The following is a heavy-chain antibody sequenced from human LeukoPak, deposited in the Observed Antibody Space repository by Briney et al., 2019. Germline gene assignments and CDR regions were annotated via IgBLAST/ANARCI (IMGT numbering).Heavy chain of an antibody. CDR2: ITSGSGSI. Sequence: GGSLRLSCAASGFTFNTYNMNWVRQAPGKGLEWVSYITSGSGSIYYADSVKGRFTISRDNAKNSLYLQMNSLRDEDTAVYYCARGRTATPYFDSWGQGTLVTVSS. CDR3: ARGRTATPYFDS. D-gene: IGHD5-18*01. CDR1: GFTFNTYN. V-gene: IGHV3-48*02. J-gene: IGHJ4*02.